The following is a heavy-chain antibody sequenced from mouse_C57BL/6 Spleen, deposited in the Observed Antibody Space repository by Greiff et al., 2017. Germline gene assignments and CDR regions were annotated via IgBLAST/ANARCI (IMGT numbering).Heavy chain of an antibody. CDR2: IDPSDSYT. Sequence: QVQLQQPGAELVRPGTSVKLSCKASGYTFTSYWMHWVKQRPGQGLEWIGVIDPSDSYTNYNQKFKGKATLTVDTSSSTAYMQLSSLTSEDSAVYYCARPLITTSRYFDYGGQGTTLTVSS. CDR1: GYTFTSYW. D-gene: IGHD1-1*01. V-gene: IGHV1-59*01. J-gene: IGHJ2*01. CDR3: ARPLITTSRYFDY.